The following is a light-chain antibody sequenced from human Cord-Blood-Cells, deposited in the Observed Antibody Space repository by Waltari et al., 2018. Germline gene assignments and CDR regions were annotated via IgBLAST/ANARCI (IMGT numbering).Light chain of an antibody. V-gene: IGKV3-20*01. CDR1: QSVNSSY. J-gene: IGKJ4*02. Sequence: LVLTQSPGTLSLSPGDRATLSCRASQSVNSSYLGWYQQKAGQAPRLLIYGASSRATGIPDRFSGSESGTDFTLSISRLEPEDFAVYDCQQYGSPLTSGGGTKVEIK. CDR2: GAS. CDR3: QQYGSPLT.